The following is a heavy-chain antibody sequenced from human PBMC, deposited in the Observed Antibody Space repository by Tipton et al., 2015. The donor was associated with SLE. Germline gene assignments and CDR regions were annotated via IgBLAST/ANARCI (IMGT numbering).Heavy chain of an antibody. J-gene: IGHJ6*02. CDR3: ARDYAVFGVEDYGMDV. CDR2: INHSGST. Sequence: TLSLTCAVYGGSFRGYYWSLIRQPPGKGLEWIGEINHSGSTNYNPSLKSRVTISVDTSKNQFSLKLSSVTAADTAVYYCARDYAVFGVEDYGMDVWGQGTTVTVSS. D-gene: IGHD3-3*01. V-gene: IGHV4-34*01. CDR1: GGSFRGYY.